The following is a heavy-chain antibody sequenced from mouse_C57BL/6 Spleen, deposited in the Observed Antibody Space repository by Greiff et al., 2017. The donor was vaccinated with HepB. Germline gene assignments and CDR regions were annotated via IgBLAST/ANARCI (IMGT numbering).Heavy chain of an antibody. CDR2: IDPSDSYT. CDR1: GYTFTSYW. D-gene: IGHD1-1*01. V-gene: IGHV1-50*01. Sequence: VQLQHPGAELVKPGASVKLSCKASGYTFTSYWMQWVKQRPGQGLEWIGEIDPSDSYTNYNQKFKGKATLTVDTSSSTAYMQLSSLTSEDSAVYYCARKDYYGSSPFDYWGQGTTLTVSS. J-gene: IGHJ2*01. CDR3: ARKDYYGSSPFDY.